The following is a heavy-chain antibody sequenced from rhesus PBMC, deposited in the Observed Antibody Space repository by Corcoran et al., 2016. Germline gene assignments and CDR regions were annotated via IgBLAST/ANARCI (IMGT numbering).Heavy chain of an antibody. Sequence: QVQLQESGPGLVKPSETLSLTCAVSGGSFSSYWWRWIRQPPGKGLEWIGEINGNSGSTNYNPSLNSRVTISNDASKSQSSLKRSSVTAADTAVYYCARYILDSSGWSDFDYWGQGVLVTVSS. CDR1: GGSFSSYW. CDR3: ARYILDSSGWSDFDY. V-gene: IGHV4-80*01. CDR2: INGNSGST. J-gene: IGHJ4*01. D-gene: IGHD6S26*01.